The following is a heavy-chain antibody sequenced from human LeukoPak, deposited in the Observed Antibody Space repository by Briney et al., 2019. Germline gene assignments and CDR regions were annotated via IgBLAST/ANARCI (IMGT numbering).Heavy chain of an antibody. CDR2: IFHSGST. Sequence: SETLSLTCAVSGGSISSGGYSWSWIRQPPGKGLEWIGYIFHSGSTYYNPSLKSRVTISVDRSKNQFSLKLSSVTAADTAVYYCARGISYFDYWGQGTLVTVSS. J-gene: IGHJ4*02. CDR3: ARGISYFDY. V-gene: IGHV4-30-2*01. CDR1: GGSISSGGYS. D-gene: IGHD3-3*02.